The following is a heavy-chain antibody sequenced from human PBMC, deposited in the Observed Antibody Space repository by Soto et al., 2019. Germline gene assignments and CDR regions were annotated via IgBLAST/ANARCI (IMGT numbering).Heavy chain of an antibody. CDR2: IYYSGST. J-gene: IGHJ3*02. CDR1: GGFIISYY. Sequence: PSETLSLTCTVSGGFIISYYWSWIRQPPGKGLEWIGYIYYSGSTNYNPSLKSRVTISVDTSKNQFSLKLSSVTAADTAVYYCARRYSSAFDIWGQGTMVTVSS. D-gene: IGHD6-13*01. CDR3: ARRYSSAFDI. V-gene: IGHV4-59*08.